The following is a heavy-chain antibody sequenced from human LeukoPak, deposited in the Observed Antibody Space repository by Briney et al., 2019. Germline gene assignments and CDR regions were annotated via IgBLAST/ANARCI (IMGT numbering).Heavy chain of an antibody. J-gene: IGHJ4*02. CDR3: ARHGTISSESYFDY. CDR2: IHNSGRT. D-gene: IGHD1-14*01. V-gene: IGHV4-61*01. CDR1: GGSVNSGTYY. Sequence: PSETLSLTCTVSGGSVNSGTYYWSWIRQSPGKGLEWIGYIHNSGRTNYNPSLKSRVTGFVDTSKNQVSLRLSSVTAADTAVYYCARHGTISSESYFDYWGQGALVTVSS.